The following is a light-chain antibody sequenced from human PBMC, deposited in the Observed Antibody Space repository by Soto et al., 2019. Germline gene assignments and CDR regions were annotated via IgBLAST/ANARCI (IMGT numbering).Light chain of an antibody. J-gene: IGLJ1*01. CDR1: NSDVGGYNY. V-gene: IGLV2-8*01. CDR3: SSYAGSNWYV. CDR2: EVS. Sequence: QSVLNQPPSASGSPGQSVTISCTGTNSDVGGYNYVSWYQQYPGKAPRLIIYEVSERPSGVPDRFSGSKSGNTASLTVSGLQTADEADYYCSSYAGSNWYVFGTGTKVTVL.